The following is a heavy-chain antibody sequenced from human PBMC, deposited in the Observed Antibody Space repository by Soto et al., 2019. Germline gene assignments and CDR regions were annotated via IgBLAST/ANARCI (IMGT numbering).Heavy chain of an antibody. J-gene: IGHJ3*01. D-gene: IGHD3-9*01. CDR3: AKDRPGYDSFTGYYSLDAFDV. Sequence: TSETLSLTCTVSGYSITSGYDWGWIRQPPGKGLEWIGSMYHSGSTYYHPSLKSRVIISVDTSKNQFSLKLSSVTAADTAVYYCAKDRPGYDSFTGYYSLDAFDVWGQGTMVTVSS. CDR2: MYHSGST. V-gene: IGHV4-38-2*02. CDR1: GYSITSGYD.